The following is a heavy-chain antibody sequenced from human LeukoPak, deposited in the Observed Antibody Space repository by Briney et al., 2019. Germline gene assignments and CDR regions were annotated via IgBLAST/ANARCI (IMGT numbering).Heavy chain of an antibody. D-gene: IGHD6-19*01. V-gene: IGHV4-59*01. CDR2: IYYSGST. CDR3: ACIAVAGISY. J-gene: IGHJ4*02. Sequence: LESIGYIYYSGSTNYNPSLKSRVTISVDTSKNQFSLKLSSVTAADTAVYYCACIAVAGISYWGQGTLVTVSS.